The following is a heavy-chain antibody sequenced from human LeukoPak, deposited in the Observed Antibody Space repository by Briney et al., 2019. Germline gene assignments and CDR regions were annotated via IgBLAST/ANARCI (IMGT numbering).Heavy chain of an antibody. CDR2: VYHNGET. V-gene: IGHV4-38-2*02. D-gene: IGHD1-26*01. Sequence: SETLSLTCTVSGYSITTNYYWALIRQSPGTGLEWIGGVYHNGETYYNPSLKSRVIISVDTSKNEFSLRLTSVTAADTAVYYCVTPRSWELSDMAVWGKGTTVIVSS. J-gene: IGHJ6*03. CDR3: VTPRSWELSDMAV. CDR1: GYSITTNYY.